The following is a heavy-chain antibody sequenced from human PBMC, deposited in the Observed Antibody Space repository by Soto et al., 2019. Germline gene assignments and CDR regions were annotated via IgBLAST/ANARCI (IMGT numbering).Heavy chain of an antibody. D-gene: IGHD3-10*01. CDR2: ISSSSSYI. J-gene: IGHJ6*02. V-gene: IGHV3-21*01. CDR3: ASMVRGDSRADYYYYYYGMDV. CDR1: GFTFSSYS. Sequence: GGSLRLSCAASGFTFSSYSMNWVRQAPGKGLEWVSSISSSSSYIYYADSVKGRFTISRDNAKNSLYLQMNSLRAEDTAVYYCASMVRGDSRADYYYYYYGMDVWGQVTTVTVSS.